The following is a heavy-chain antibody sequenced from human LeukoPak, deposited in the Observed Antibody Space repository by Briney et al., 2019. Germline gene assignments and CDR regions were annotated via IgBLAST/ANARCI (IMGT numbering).Heavy chain of an antibody. CDR2: INPNSGNT. D-gene: IGHD4-17*01. CDR3: TRAGPDDYGDYWFDP. Sequence: VASVKVSCKASGYTFTGYYMHWVRQAPGQGLEWMGWINPNSGNTGYAQKFQGRVTMTRNTSISTAYMELSSLRSEDTAVYYCTRAGPDDYGDYWFDPWGQGTLVTVSS. CDR1: GYTFTGYY. J-gene: IGHJ5*02. V-gene: IGHV1-8*02.